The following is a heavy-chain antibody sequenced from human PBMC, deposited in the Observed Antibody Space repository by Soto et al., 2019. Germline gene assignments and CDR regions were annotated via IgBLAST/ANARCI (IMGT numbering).Heavy chain of an antibody. D-gene: IGHD3-3*01. V-gene: IGHV1-8*01. CDR3: AFFWGDYCDLYDL. Sequence: ASVKVSCKASGYTFTTYNINWVRQAPGQGLEWMGWMNPDSGKAGYAQRFLGRVTMTRDTSINTAYMELSSLRSEDTAVYYCAFFWGDYCDLYDLRGQGTLVTVSS. CDR1: GYTFTTYN. J-gene: IGHJ5*02. CDR2: MNPDSGKA.